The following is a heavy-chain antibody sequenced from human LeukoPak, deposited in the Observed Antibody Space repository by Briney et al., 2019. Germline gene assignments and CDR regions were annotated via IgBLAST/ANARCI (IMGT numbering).Heavy chain of an antibody. CDR2: ISGSGVST. Sequence: GGSLRLSCAASGFTFSSYSMNWVRQAPGKGLEWVSAISGSGVSTYYADSVKGRFTISRDNSKNTLYLQMNSLRAEDTAVYYCAKDGAIAAAGNDYYYYYMDVWGKGTTVTISS. D-gene: IGHD6-13*01. J-gene: IGHJ6*03. CDR3: AKDGAIAAAGNDYYYYYMDV. CDR1: GFTFSSYS. V-gene: IGHV3-23*01.